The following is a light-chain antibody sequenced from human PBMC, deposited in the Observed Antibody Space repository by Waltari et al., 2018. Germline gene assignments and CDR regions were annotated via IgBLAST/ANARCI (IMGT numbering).Light chain of an antibody. V-gene: IGKV3-15*01. Sequence: EMVMTQSPATLSVSPGERATLSCRASPSVSSDLAWYQQKSGQAPRLLIYAASNRATGITARFNGGGSGTEFTLTISSLQSGDSAVYYCQQYNNWPLTFGQGTKVEIK. CDR1: PSVSSD. CDR3: QQYNNWPLT. J-gene: IGKJ1*01. CDR2: AAS.